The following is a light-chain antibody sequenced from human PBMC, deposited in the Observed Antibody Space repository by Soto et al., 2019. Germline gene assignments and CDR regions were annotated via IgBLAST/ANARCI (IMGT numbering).Light chain of an antibody. J-gene: IGLJ1*01. CDR2: EVS. CDR3: SSYTSSSTPYV. Sequence: QSVLTQPASVSGSPGQSITISCTGTRSDVGGYKYVSWYQQHPGKAPKLMIYEVSNRPSGVSNRCSGSKSGNTASLTISGLQAEDEADYYCSSYTSSSTPYVFGTGTKLTVL. V-gene: IGLV2-14*01. CDR1: RSDVGGYKY.